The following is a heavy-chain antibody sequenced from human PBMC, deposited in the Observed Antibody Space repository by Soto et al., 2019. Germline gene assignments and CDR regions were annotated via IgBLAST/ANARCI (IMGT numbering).Heavy chain of an antibody. D-gene: IGHD3-10*01. V-gene: IGHV4-34*01. CDR1: GGSFRNYY. CDR2: VNHSGEA. CDR3: ARAERFPSSWFDP. Sequence: PSDTLSLTCGVYGGSFRNYYWIWVRQPPGKGLEWIGEVNHSGEATYNPSLQSRVSISLDTSNNHFSLKMTSVTAADTAIYFCARAERFPSSWFDPCGQVTQFTVSS. J-gene: IGHJ5*02.